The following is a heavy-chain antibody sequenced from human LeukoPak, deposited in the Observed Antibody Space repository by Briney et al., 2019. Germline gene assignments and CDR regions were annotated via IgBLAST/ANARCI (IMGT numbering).Heavy chain of an antibody. V-gene: IGHV4-34*01. CDR1: GGSFSGYY. D-gene: IGHD3-16*01. J-gene: IGHJ3*02. Sequence: SETLSLTCAVYGGSFSGYYWSWIRQPPGKGLEWIGEINHSGSTNYNPSLKSRVTISVDKSKNQFSLKLSSVTAADTAVYYCARTRAPYDYVWGISLGLAAFDIWGQGTMVTVSS. CDR3: ARTRAPYDYVWGISLGLAAFDI. CDR2: INHSGST.